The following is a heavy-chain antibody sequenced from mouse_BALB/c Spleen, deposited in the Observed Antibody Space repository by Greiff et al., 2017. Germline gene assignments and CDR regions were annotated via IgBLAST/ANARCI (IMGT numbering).Heavy chain of an antibody. V-gene: IGHV5-17*02. J-gene: IGHJ4*01. CDR1: GFTFSSFG. CDR3: ASTPFYAMDY. CDR2: ISSGSSTI. Sequence: EVQGVESGGGLVQPGGSRKLSCAASGFTFSSFGMHWVRQAPEKGLEWVAYISSGSSTIYYAATVKGRFTISRDNPKNTLFLQMTSLRSEDTAMYYCASTPFYAMDYWGQGTAVTVSS.